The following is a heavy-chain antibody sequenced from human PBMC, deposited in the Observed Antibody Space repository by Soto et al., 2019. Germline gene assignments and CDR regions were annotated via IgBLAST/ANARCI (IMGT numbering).Heavy chain of an antibody. J-gene: IGHJ3*02. CDR1: GFTLSSYA. Sequence: GGSLRLSCAASGFTLSSYAMSWVRQAPGKGLEWVSAISGSGGSTYYADSGKGRFTISRDKCKNTLYLQMHSLRAEDTAVIYCGKDVHSGGNGPDAFDIWGQGTMVTFS. D-gene: IGHD2-15*01. CDR3: GKDVHSGGNGPDAFDI. V-gene: IGHV3-23*01. CDR2: ISGSGGST.